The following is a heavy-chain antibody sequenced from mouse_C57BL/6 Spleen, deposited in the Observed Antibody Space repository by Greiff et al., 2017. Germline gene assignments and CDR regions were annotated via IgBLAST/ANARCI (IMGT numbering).Heavy chain of an antibody. V-gene: IGHV1-69*01. D-gene: IGHD4-1*01. CDR3: ARGLTGTSYYYAMDY. Sequence: VQLQQSGAELVMPGASVKLSCKASGYTFTSYWMHWVKQRPGQGLEWIGEIDPSDSYTNYNQKFKGKSTLTVDKSSSTAYMQLSSLTSEDSAVYYCARGLTGTSYYYAMDYWGQGTSVTVSS. J-gene: IGHJ4*01. CDR2: IDPSDSYT. CDR1: GYTFTSYW.